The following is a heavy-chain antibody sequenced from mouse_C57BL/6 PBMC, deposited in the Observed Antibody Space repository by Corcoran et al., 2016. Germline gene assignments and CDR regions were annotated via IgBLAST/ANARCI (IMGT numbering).Heavy chain of an antibody. Sequence: QVQLKQSGAELVRPGASVKLSCKASGYTFTDYYINWVKQRPGQGLEWIARIYPGSGNTYYNEKFKGKATLTAEKSSSTAYMQLSSLTSEDSAVYFCASLYYGNFYWYFDVWGTGTTVTVSS. V-gene: IGHV1-76*01. CDR1: GYTFTDYY. J-gene: IGHJ1*03. CDR3: ASLYYGNFYWYFDV. CDR2: IYPGSGNT. D-gene: IGHD2-1*01.